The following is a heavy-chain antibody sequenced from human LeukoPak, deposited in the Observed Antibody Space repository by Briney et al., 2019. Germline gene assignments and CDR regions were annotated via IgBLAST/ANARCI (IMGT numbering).Heavy chain of an antibody. V-gene: IGHV1-69*13. CDR2: IIPIFGTA. CDR3: ARGGKGGYYGSGSYYNFYYYYYMDV. Sequence: GASVEVSCKASGGTFSSYAISWVRQAPGQGLEWMGGIIPIFGTANYAQKFQGRVTITADESTSTAYMELSSLRSEDTAVYYCARGGKGGYYGSGSYYNFYYYYYMDVWGKGTTVTISS. CDR1: GGTFSSYA. D-gene: IGHD3-10*01. J-gene: IGHJ6*03.